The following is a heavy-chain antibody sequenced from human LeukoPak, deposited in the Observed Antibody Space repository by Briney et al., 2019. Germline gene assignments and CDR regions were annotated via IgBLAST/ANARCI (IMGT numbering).Heavy chain of an antibody. CDR2: ISYDGSNK. D-gene: IGHD2-2*01. Sequence: GGSLRLSCAASGFTFSSYVMHWVRQAPGKGLEWVAVISYDGSNKYYADSVKGRFTISRDNSKNTLYLQMNSLRAEDTAVYYCAKGGSRYCSSTSCRYFDYWGQGTLVTVSS. CDR3: AKGGSRYCSSTSCRYFDY. CDR1: GFTFSSYV. J-gene: IGHJ4*02. V-gene: IGHV3-30*18.